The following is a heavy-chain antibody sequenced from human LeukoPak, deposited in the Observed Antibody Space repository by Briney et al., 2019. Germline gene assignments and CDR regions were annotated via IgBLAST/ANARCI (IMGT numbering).Heavy chain of an antibody. CDR1: GGSISSGDYY. D-gene: IGHD2-2*03. J-gene: IGHJ6*03. CDR3: ARDGYCSSTSCPEGYYYYMDV. V-gene: IGHV4-30-4*08. Sequence: SGTLSLTCTVSGGSISSGDYYWSWIRQPPGKGLEWIGYIYYSGSTYYNPSLKSRVTISVDTSKNQFSLKLSSVTAADTAVYYCARDGYCSSTSCPEGYYYYMDVWGKGTTVTVSS. CDR2: IYYSGST.